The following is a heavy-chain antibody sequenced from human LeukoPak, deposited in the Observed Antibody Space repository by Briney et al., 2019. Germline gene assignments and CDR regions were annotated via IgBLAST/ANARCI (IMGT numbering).Heavy chain of an antibody. Sequence: SETLSLTCTVSGGSISSYYWSWIRQPAGKGLEWIGRIYTSGSTNYNPSLKSRVTMSVDTSKNQFSLRLTSVSAADTAVYYCVRGPYGSGISNWFDPWGQGTQVIVSS. CDR3: VRGPYGSGISNWFDP. CDR2: IYTSGST. CDR1: GGSISSYY. J-gene: IGHJ5*02. V-gene: IGHV4-4*07. D-gene: IGHD3-10*01.